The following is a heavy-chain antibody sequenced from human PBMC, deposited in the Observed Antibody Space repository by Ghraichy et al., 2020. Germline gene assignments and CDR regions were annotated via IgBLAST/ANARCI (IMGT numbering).Heavy chain of an antibody. CDR1: GFTFGDYA. Sequence: LSLTCTASGFTFGDYAMSWFRQAPGKGLEWVGFIRSKAYGGTTEYAASVKGRFTISRDDSKSIAYLQMNSLKTEDTAVYYCTMAPYSNYDFYYGMDVWGQGTTVTVSS. D-gene: IGHD4-11*01. CDR2: IRSKAYGGTT. CDR3: TMAPYSNYDFYYGMDV. V-gene: IGHV3-49*03. J-gene: IGHJ6*02.